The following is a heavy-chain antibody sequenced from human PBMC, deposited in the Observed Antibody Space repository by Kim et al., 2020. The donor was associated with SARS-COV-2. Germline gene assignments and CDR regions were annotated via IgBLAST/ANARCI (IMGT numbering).Heavy chain of an antibody. J-gene: IGHJ6*02. CDR3: ARVSGHYYYGLDV. V-gene: IGHV7-4-1*02. Sequence: ASVKVSCKAXXYXFTNYAINWVRQAPGQGLEWMGWINTYTGNSTFAQGFTGRVVFSLDTSVSTSYLQISSLKPEDTAVFYCARVSGHYYYGLDVWCQGTT. CDR2: INTYTGNS. CDR1: XYXFTNYA. D-gene: IGHD6-25*01.